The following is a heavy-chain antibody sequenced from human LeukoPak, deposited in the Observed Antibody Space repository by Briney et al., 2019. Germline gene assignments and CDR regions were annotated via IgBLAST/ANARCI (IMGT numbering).Heavy chain of an antibody. CDR1: GGSISSYY. CDR3: ARYGEYCSSTSCYGSAWFDP. J-gene: IGHJ5*02. V-gene: IGHV4-59*01. CDR2: IYYSGST. D-gene: IGHD2-2*01. Sequence: SETLSLTCTVSGGSISSYYWSWIRQPPGKGLEWIGYIYYSGSTNYNPSLKSRVTISVDTSKNQFSLKLSSVTAADTAVYYCARYGEYCSSTSCYGSAWFDPWGQGTLVTVSS.